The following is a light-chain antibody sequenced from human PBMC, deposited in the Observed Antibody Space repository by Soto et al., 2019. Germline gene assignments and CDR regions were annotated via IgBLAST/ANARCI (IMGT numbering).Light chain of an antibody. Sequence: QAVVTQPASVSGSPGQSITISCTGTSSDVGGYNYVSWYQQHPGRAPKLLIYDVSNRPSGVSNRFSGSKSGNTASLTISGLQAEDEADYYCNSYRSSSTRYVFGSGTKLTVL. V-gene: IGLV2-14*03. J-gene: IGLJ1*01. CDR1: SSDVGGYNY. CDR2: DVS. CDR3: NSYRSSSTRYV.